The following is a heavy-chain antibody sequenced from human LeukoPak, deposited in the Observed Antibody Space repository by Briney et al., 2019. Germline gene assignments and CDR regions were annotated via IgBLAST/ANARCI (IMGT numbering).Heavy chain of an antibody. D-gene: IGHD5-24*01. Sequence: GGSLRLSCAASGFTFEDFAMSWVRQAPGKGLEWVSSINWAGGNTGYADSVKGRFTISKDNAKNSLYLQMNSLRAEDTAVYYCTSANYGPAYWGQGTLVTVSS. J-gene: IGHJ4*02. CDR1: GFTFEDFA. V-gene: IGHV3-20*04. CDR2: INWAGGNT. CDR3: TSANYGPAY.